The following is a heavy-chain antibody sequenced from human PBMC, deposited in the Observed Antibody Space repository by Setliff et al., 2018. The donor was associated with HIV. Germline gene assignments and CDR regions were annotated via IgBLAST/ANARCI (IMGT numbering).Heavy chain of an antibody. CDR3: ARWAPPNHYFYYYMDV. V-gene: IGHV3-21*04. Sequence: GESLKISCAASGFSFDDYSMNWVRQAPGKGLEWVSCISSGGSFIYYADSVKGRFTISRDNAKKSVYLQMNSLRAEDTAVYYCARWAPPNHYFYYYMDVWGKGTTVTVSS. CDR1: GFSFDDYS. CDR2: ISSGGSFI. J-gene: IGHJ6*03.